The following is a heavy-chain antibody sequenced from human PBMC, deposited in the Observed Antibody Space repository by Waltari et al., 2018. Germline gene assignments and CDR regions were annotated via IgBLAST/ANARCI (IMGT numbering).Heavy chain of an antibody. CDR1: GFPVSSNY. CDR3: ARWVARGNYFDY. J-gene: IGHJ4*02. CDR2: IYSGGST. D-gene: IGHD2-15*01. V-gene: IGHV3-66*02. Sequence: EVQLVESGGDLVQPGGSLRLSCAASGFPVSSNYMSWVRQAPGKGLEWVSVIYSGGSTYYADSVKGRFTISRDNSKNTLYLQMNSLRAEDTAVYYCARWVARGNYFDYWGQGTLVTVSS.